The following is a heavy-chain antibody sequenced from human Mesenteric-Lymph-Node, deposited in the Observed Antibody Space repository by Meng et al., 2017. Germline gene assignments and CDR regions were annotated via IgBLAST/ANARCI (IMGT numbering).Heavy chain of an antibody. Sequence: GESLKTSCAASGFTFANNWMHWVRQGPGQGLVWVSRIINDGNGADYADVVKGRFTISRDNAKNTLYLQMNSLTAEDTAVYYCASAPMPTPSYLNNWGQGTLVTVSS. CDR1: GFTFANNW. CDR2: IINDGNGA. J-gene: IGHJ4*02. V-gene: IGHV3-74*01. D-gene: IGHD2-2*01. CDR3: ASAPMPTPSYLNN.